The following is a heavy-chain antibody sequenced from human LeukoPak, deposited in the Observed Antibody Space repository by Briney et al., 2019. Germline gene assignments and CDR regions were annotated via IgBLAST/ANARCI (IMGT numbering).Heavy chain of an antibody. CDR3: ARLLAYCGGDCYSGFGY. CDR1: GGTFSSYA. J-gene: IGHJ4*02. Sequence: ASVKVSCKASGGTFSSYAISWVRQAPGQGLEWMGGIIPIFGTANYAQKFQGRVTITADESTSTAYMELSSLRSEDTAVYYCARLLAYCGGDCYSGFGYWGQGTLVTVSS. CDR2: IIPIFGTA. D-gene: IGHD2-21*02. V-gene: IGHV1-69*13.